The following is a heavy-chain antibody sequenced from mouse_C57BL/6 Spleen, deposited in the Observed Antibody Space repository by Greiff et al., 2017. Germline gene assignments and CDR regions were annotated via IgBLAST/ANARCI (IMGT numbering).Heavy chain of an antibody. D-gene: IGHD2-3*01. CDR1: GYSFTGYY. CDR2: INPSTGGT. CDR3: ARKRLPDGNLGY. V-gene: IGHV1-42*01. J-gene: IGHJ2*01. Sequence: EVQLQQSGPALVMPGASVKISCKASGYSFTGYYMNWVKQSPDKSLEWIGEINPSTGGTTYNQKFKAKATLTVAKSSSTAYMQLKSLTSEDSAVYYCARKRLPDGNLGYWGQGTTLTVSS.